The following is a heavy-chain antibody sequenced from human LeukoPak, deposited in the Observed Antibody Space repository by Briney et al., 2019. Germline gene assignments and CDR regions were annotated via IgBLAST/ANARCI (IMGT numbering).Heavy chain of an antibody. J-gene: IGHJ4*02. Sequence: GGALRLSFVASGFTFSTYAMTWGRRAPGKGVEGGSGISDSGDSTCYADSVKGRFAVSRENSKNTLFLQMNSLRAEHTAVYYCAIKDFWSGPLYWGQGSVVTVSS. CDR1: GFTFSTYA. D-gene: IGHD3-3*01. V-gene: IGHV3-23*01. CDR2: ISDSGDST. CDR3: AIKDFWSGPLY.